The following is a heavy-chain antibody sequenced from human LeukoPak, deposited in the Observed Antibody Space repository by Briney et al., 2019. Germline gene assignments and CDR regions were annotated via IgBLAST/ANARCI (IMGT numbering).Heavy chain of an antibody. CDR2: ISAYNGNT. CDR1: GYTFTSYG. D-gene: IGHD3-10*02. Sequence: GASVKVSCKASGYTFTSYGISWVRQAPGQGLEWMGWISAYNGNTNYAQKLQGRVTMTTDTSTSTAYMELRSLRSDDTAVYYCARASISGEFVHYYYYYYMDVWGKGTTVTISS. J-gene: IGHJ6*03. V-gene: IGHV1-18*01. CDR3: ARASISGEFVHYYYYYYMDV.